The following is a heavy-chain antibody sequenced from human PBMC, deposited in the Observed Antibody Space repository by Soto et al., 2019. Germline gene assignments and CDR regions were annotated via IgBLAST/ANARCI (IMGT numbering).Heavy chain of an antibody. J-gene: IGHJ6*02. D-gene: IGHD2-2*01. CDR1: GGTFSSYA. V-gene: IGHV1-69*01. CDR2: IIAISGTA. Sequence: QVQLLQSGDEVKKPVSSVKVSCKASGGTFSSYAISRVRQAPGQGREWMGGIIAISGTANYAQKVQCRITSTADESTSTAYMQLSSLRSEDTAVSYCSRSQGSSTSVEIYYYYYYGMDVWGQGTTFTVS. CDR3: SRSQGSSTSVEIYYYYYYGMDV.